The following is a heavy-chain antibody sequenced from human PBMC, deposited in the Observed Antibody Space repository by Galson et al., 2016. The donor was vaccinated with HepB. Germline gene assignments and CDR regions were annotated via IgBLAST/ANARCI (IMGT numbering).Heavy chain of an antibody. Sequence: SETLSLTCSISGVSVSNDRLYWSWIRQPPGKGLEWIGEVNHNGNTNYNPSLKSRVTISVDTSKNQFSLKLSSVTAADTAVYYCARGSGSGAYDYYYHGLDVWGRGTTVTVSS. V-gene: IGHV4-34*01. D-gene: IGHD3-10*01. CDR3: ARGSGSGAYDYYYHGLDV. J-gene: IGHJ6*02. CDR2: VNHNGNT. CDR1: GVSVSNDRLY.